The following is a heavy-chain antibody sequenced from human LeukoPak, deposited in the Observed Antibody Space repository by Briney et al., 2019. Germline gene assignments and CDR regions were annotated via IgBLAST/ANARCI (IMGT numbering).Heavy chain of an antibody. CDR3: ARHIVGGLAILDS. Sequence: TTSQTLSLTCTVSGGSISSGGYYWSWVRQHPGEGLEWIGYIYYSGSTYFNPSLKSRVTISVDTSKNQFSLKLSYVTAADTAVYYCARHIVGGLAILDSWGQGTLVTVSS. D-gene: IGHD1-26*01. CDR2: IYYSGST. CDR1: GGSISSGGYY. J-gene: IGHJ4*02. V-gene: IGHV4-31*03.